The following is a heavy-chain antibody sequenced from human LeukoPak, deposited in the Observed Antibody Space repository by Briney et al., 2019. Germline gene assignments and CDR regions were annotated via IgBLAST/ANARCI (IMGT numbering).Heavy chain of an antibody. CDR1: GFTFDDYA. CDR2: ISWNSGSI. CDR3: AKGYSSGHSDAFDI. J-gene: IGHJ3*02. Sequence: GRSLRLSCAASGFTFDDYAMHWVRQAPGKGLEWVSGISWNSGSIGYADSVKGRFTISRDNAKNSLYLQMNRLRAEDMALYYCAKGYSSGHSDAFDIWGQGTMVTVSS. V-gene: IGHV3-9*03. D-gene: IGHD6-19*01.